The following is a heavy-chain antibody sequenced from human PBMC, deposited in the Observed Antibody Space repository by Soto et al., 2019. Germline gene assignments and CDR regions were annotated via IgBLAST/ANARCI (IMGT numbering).Heavy chain of an antibody. J-gene: IGHJ4*02. CDR1: GASITSTNC. CDR3: PRVHYSYGPIGS. Sequence: QVQLQESGPGLVKPSGTLSLTCAVSGASITSTNCWSWVRQPPEKGLEWIGEIYQSGSTNYNPSLRSRVTIAVNKSKNQFSLKLSSVTAADTAVYYCPRVHYSYGPIGSWGQGTLVTVSS. V-gene: IGHV4-4*02. D-gene: IGHD5-18*01. CDR2: IYQSGST.